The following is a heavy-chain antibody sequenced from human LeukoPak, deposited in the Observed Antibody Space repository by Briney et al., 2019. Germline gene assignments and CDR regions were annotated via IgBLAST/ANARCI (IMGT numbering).Heavy chain of an antibody. D-gene: IGHD1-26*01. CDR3: ARHPGRVYSWRPYSFDP. CDR1: GRSISNYY. Sequence: SETLSLTCTVSGRSISNYYWSWVRQPPGKGLEWVGHIFYGGSTNYNPSLKSRVTISEHTSKSPLSLKVNSVNAADTAVYYCARHPGRVYSWRPYSFDPWGQGILVTVSS. CDR2: IFYGGST. V-gene: IGHV4-59*08. J-gene: IGHJ5*02.